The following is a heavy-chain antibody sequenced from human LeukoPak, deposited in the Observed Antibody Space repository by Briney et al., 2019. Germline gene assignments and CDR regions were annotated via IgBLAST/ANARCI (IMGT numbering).Heavy chain of an antibody. V-gene: IGHV4-59*08. Sequence: SETLSLTCTVSGGSISSYYGSWIRQPPGKGLEWIGYIYYSGSTNYNPSLKSRVTISVDTSKNQFSLKLSSVTAADTAVHYCARHLAAAGFDYWGQGTLVTVSS. CDR1: GGSISSYY. J-gene: IGHJ4*02. D-gene: IGHD6-13*01. CDR3: ARHLAAAGFDY. CDR2: IYYSGST.